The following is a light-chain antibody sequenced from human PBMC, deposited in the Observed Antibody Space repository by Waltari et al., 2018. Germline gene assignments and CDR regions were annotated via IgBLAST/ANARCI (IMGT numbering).Light chain of an antibody. CDR3: QSYDTNLVV. Sequence: QSVLAQPPSVSGAPGQRVTIPCTGSGSNIGAGYDVHWYQQLPGTAPKLLIYGNNNRPSGVPDRFSGSKSGTSASLAITGLQAEDEASYYCQSYDTNLVVFGGGTKLTVL. V-gene: IGLV1-40*01. CDR1: GSNIGAGYD. CDR2: GNN. J-gene: IGLJ2*01.